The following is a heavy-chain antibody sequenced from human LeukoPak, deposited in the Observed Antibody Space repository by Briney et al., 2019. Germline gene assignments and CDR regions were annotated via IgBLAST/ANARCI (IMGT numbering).Heavy chain of an antibody. J-gene: IGHJ4*02. V-gene: IGHV3-15*01. D-gene: IGHD4-17*01. Sequence: GGSLRLSCAASGFSFSNAWMSWVRQVPGKGLEWVGRIKSKSDGETRDYAAPVRGRFAISRDDSKNTLFLLMNSLKTDDTAVYFCITDPGDYENFWGQGTLVTVSS. CDR1: GFSFSNAW. CDR2: IKSKSDGETR. CDR3: ITDPGDYENF.